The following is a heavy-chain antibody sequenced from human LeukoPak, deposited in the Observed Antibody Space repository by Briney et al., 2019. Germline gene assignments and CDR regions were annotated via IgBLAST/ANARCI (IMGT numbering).Heavy chain of an antibody. V-gene: IGHV3-7*03. CDR3: ARRAGAYSHPYDY. D-gene: IGHD4/OR15-4a*01. CDR1: GFSFSSYW. Sequence: GGSLRLSCAASGFSFSSYWMSWVRQAPGKGLEWVANIKQDGSEKYYVASVKGRFTISRDNSKNTLYLQMNSLRAEDTAVYYCARRAGAYSHPYDYWGQGTLVTVSS. J-gene: IGHJ4*02. CDR2: IKQDGSEK.